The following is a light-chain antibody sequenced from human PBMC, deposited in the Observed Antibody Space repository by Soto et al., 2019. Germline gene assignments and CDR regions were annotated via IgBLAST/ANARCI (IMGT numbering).Light chain of an antibody. CDR3: QQYYRTPPL. Sequence: DIVMTQSPDSLTVSLGERATINCKSSQSVFYSTNNKNYLAWYQQKPGQPPKLLIYWASTRESGVPDRFSGSGSGTDITLTIRSLQAEDVAVYYCQQYYRTPPLFGPGTKVDIK. J-gene: IGKJ3*01. CDR1: QSVFYSTNNKNY. V-gene: IGKV4-1*01. CDR2: WAS.